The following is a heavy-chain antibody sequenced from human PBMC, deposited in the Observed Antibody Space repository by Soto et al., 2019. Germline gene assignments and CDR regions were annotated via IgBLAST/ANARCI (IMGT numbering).Heavy chain of an antibody. D-gene: IGHD4-17*01. Sequence: GGSLRLSCAASGFTFSSYGMHWVRQAPGKGLEWVAVIWYDGSNKYYADSVKGRFTISRDNSKNTLYLQMNSLRAEDTAVYYCARDHDYGAYTEWNWGQGTLVTVSS. V-gene: IGHV3-33*01. CDR3: ARDHDYGAYTEWN. J-gene: IGHJ4*02. CDR1: GFTFSSYG. CDR2: IWYDGSNK.